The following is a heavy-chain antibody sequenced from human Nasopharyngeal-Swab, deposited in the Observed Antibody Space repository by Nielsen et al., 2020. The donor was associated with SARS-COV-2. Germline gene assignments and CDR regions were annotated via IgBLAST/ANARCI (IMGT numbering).Heavy chain of an antibody. V-gene: IGHV3-23*01. Sequence: GSLRLSCVASGFTFSSCAMTWVRQAPGKGLQWLSTISGSGHRTYYADSVKGRFTISRDNSQNTLYLQRNSLRAEDTAVYYCAKDFRHNYDYWSGYFTNWGQGTLVTVSS. D-gene: IGHD3-3*01. CDR3: AKDFRHNYDYWSGYFTN. CDR1: GFTFSSCA. J-gene: IGHJ4*02. CDR2: ISGSGHRT.